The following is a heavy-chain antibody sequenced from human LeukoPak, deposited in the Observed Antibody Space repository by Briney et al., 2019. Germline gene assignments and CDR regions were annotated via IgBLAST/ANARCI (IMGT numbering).Heavy chain of an antibody. Sequence: PGGSLRLSCSASGFPFSSYAMHWVGQAPGKGLEYVSAISDSGGSTYYADSVKGRFTISRDNSKNTLYLQMSSLRAEDTAVYFCVRGYSFGHYSMDVWGQGSTVTVSS. D-gene: IGHD2-15*01. V-gene: IGHV3-64D*09. J-gene: IGHJ6*02. CDR2: ISDSGGST. CDR3: VRGYSFGHYSMDV. CDR1: GFPFSSYA.